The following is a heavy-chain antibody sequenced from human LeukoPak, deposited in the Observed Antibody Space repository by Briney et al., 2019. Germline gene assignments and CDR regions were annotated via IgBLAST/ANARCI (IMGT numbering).Heavy chain of an antibody. V-gene: IGHV4-39*07. Sequence: KASETLSLTCTVSGGSISSGSYYWGWIRQPPGKGLEWIGSIYYSGSTYYKPSLKSRVTISLDTSKNQFSLKLSSVTAADTAVYYCARAYSPPQWSPFDYWGQGTLVTVSS. CDR2: IYYSGST. D-gene: IGHD6-13*01. CDR3: ARAYSPPQWSPFDY. CDR1: GGSISSGSYY. J-gene: IGHJ4*02.